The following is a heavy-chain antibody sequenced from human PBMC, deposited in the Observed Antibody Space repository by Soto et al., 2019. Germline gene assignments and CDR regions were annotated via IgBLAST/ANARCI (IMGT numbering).Heavy chain of an antibody. Sequence: SCAASGFTFSSYSMNWVRQAPGKGLEWVSSISSSSSYIYYADSVKGRFTISRDNAKNSLYLQMNSLRAEDTAVYYCAKDGIAVAGHFDYWGQGTLVTVSS. V-gene: IGHV3-21*01. J-gene: IGHJ4*02. CDR3: AKDGIAVAGHFDY. CDR2: ISSSSSYI. D-gene: IGHD6-19*01. CDR1: GFTFSSYS.